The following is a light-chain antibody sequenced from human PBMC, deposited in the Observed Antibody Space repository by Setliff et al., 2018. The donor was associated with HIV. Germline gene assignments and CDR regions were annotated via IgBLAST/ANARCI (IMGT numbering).Light chain of an antibody. CDR3: SSYTSSTTYV. CDR1: SSDLGTYES. CDR2: DVS. Sequence: QSALTQPASVSGSPGQSLTVSCSGTSSDLGTYESVSWYQQHPGNAPKLLIYDVSNRPSGISSRFSGSKSGNTASLSISGLQAEDEADYYCSSYTSSTTYVFGSGTKVTVL. J-gene: IGLJ1*01. V-gene: IGLV2-14*03.